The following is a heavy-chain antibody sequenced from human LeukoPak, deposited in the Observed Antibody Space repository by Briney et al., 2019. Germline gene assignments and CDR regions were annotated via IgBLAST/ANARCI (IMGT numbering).Heavy chain of an antibody. V-gene: IGHV5-51*01. CDR1: GYSFTSYW. Sequence: GESLKISYKGSGYSFTSYWIGWVRQMPGKGLEWMGIIYPGDSDTRYSPSFQGQVTISADKSISTAYLQWSSLKASDTAMYYCARGPLRWLQLVSTEYYFDYWGQGTLVTVSS. D-gene: IGHD5-24*01. CDR2: IYPGDSDT. CDR3: ARGPLRWLQLVSTEYYFDY. J-gene: IGHJ4*02.